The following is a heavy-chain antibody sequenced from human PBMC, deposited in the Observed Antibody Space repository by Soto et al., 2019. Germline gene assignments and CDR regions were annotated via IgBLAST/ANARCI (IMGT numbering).Heavy chain of an antibody. D-gene: IGHD2-15*01. V-gene: IGHV4-39*01. CDR1: GGSISSSSYY. CDR3: ARRSSGYCSGGSCLNWFDP. Sequence: SETLSLTCTVSGGSISSSSYYWGWIRQPPGKGLEWIGSIYYSGSTYYNPSLKSRVTISVDTSKNQFSLKLSSVTAADTAVYYCARRSSGYCSGGSCLNWFDPWGQGTLVTVSS. J-gene: IGHJ5*02. CDR2: IYYSGST.